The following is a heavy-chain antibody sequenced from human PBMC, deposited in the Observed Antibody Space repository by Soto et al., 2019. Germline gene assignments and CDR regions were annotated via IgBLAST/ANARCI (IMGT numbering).Heavy chain of an antibody. J-gene: IGHJ4*02. CDR2: IYYSGST. V-gene: IGHV4-31*03. D-gene: IGHD3-16*01. Sequence: PSETMSLTCTVSGGSISSGGYYWSWIRQHPGKGLEWIGYIYYSGSTYYNPSLKSRVTISVDTSKNQFSLKLSSVTAADTAVYYCARVGPGFPFDYWGQGTLVTVSS. CDR3: ARVGPGFPFDY. CDR1: GGSISSGGYY.